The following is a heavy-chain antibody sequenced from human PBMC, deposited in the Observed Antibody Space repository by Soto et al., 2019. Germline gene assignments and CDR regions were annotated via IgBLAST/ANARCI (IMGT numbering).Heavy chain of an antibody. V-gene: IGHV3-30-3*01. J-gene: IGHJ5*02. Sequence: VGSLRLSCSASGFTFSSYAMHCVRQAPGKGLEKEAVISYDGSNKYYADTVKDRFNIYRDNSKKTQELQMNRQRAEDTAVYYCARDLEVAVAGAWGQGT. CDR3: ARDLEVAVAGA. CDR1: GFTFSSYA. D-gene: IGHD6-19*01. CDR2: ISYDGSNK.